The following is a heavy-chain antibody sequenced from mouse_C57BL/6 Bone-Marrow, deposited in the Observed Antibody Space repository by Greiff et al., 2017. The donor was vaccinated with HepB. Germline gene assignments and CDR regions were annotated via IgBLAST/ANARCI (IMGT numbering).Heavy chain of an antibody. CDR1: GYTFTGYW. Sequence: QVHVKQPGAELVMPGASVKLSCKASGYTFTGYWMHWVKQRPGQGLEWIGEIDPSDSYTNYNQKFKGKSTLTVDKSSSTAYMQLSSLTSEDSAVYYGARWDTVVATDAMDYWGQGTSVTVSA. J-gene: IGHJ4*01. CDR2: IDPSDSYT. V-gene: IGHV1-69*01. D-gene: IGHD1-1*01. CDR3: ARWDTVVATDAMDY.